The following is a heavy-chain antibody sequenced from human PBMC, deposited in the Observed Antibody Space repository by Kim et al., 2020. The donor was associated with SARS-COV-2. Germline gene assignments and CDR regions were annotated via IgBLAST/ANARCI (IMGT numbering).Heavy chain of an antibody. D-gene: IGHD2-15*01. J-gene: IGHJ6*03. CDR3: ARDRRGYYYYMDV. V-gene: IGHV1-3*01. Sequence: KDAPKYQGKVTITRDTSAGKAYMELSSLRFEDTAVYYCARDRRGYYYYMDVWGKGTTVTVSS.